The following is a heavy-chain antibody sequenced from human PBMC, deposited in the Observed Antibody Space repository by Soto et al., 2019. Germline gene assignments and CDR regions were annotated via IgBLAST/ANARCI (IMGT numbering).Heavy chain of an antibody. Sequence: DVQLVESGGGLVQPGGSLRLSCAASGFNFQIYSMNWVRQAPGKGLEWLSYISADSRAIYYADSVKGRFTVSRDNGKSALHLQMNSLRDEDTAVYYCAKDSHWARWLGPHDAFEIWGQETMVAVSS. V-gene: IGHV3-48*02. D-gene: IGHD6-19*01. CDR3: AKDSHWARWLGPHDAFEI. J-gene: IGHJ3*02. CDR1: GFNFQIYS. CDR2: ISADSRAI.